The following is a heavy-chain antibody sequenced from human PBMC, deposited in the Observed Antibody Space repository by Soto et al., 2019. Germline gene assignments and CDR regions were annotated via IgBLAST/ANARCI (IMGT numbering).Heavy chain of an antibody. Sequence: EVQLLESGGGLVQPGGSLRLSCAASGFTFSSYAMSWVRQAPGKGLEWVSAISGSGGSTYYADSVKGRFTISRDNSKNTLYLQMNSLRAEDKAVYYCARKDYDCWSGYDAFDIWGQGTMVTVSS. CDR3: ARKDYDCWSGYDAFDI. CDR1: GFTFSSYA. D-gene: IGHD3-3*01. CDR2: ISGSGGST. V-gene: IGHV3-23*01. J-gene: IGHJ3*02.